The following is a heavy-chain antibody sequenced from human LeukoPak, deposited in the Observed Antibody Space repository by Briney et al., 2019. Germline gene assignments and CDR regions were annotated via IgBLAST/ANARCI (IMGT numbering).Heavy chain of an antibody. Sequence: ASVKVSCKASGYTFTSYGISWVRQAPGQGLEWTGWISPYNGNTNYAQKLQGRVTMTTDTSTSTAYMELRSLRSDDTAVYYCAGDTPPAMVRPSVAVYWGHGTLVTVSS. CDR2: ISPYNGNT. CDR3: AGDTPPAMVRPSVAVY. J-gene: IGHJ4*01. D-gene: IGHD5-18*01. V-gene: IGHV1-18*01. CDR1: GYTFTSYG.